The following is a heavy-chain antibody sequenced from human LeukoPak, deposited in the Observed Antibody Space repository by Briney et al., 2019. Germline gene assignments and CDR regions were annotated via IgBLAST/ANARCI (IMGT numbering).Heavy chain of an antibody. D-gene: IGHD3-10*01. CDR1: GYSFTSYW. J-gene: IGHJ6*03. CDR2: IYPGDSDT. V-gene: IGHV5-51*01. CDR3: ARTNMVRGVIIGRATYYMDV. Sequence: GESLKIFCKGSGYSFTSYWIGWVRQMPGKGLEWMGIIYPGDSDTRYSPSFQGQVTISADKSISTAYLQWSSLKASDTAMYYCARTNMVRGVIIGRATYYMDVWGKGTTVTVPS.